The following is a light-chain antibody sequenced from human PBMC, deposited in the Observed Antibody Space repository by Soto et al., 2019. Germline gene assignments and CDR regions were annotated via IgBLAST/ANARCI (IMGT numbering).Light chain of an antibody. CDR2: EVN. J-gene: IGLJ1*01. V-gene: IGLV2-8*01. Sequence: QSALTQLPSGSGSPGQSVTISCTGTSNDVGGYNYVSWYQQHPGKAPKLMIYEVNKRPSGVPDRFSGSKSGNTASLTVSGLQAEDEADYYCSSFAGSNSFVFGTGTKVTVL. CDR1: SNDVGGYNY. CDR3: SSFAGSNSFV.